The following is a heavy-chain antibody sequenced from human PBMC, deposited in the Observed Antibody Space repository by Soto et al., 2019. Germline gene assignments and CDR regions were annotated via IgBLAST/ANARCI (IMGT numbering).Heavy chain of an antibody. CDR1: GYTFTSYA. V-gene: IGHV1-3*01. Sequence: QVQLVQSGAEVKKPGASVKVSCKASGYTFTSYAMHWVRQAPGQRLEWMGWINAGNGNTKYSQKFQGRVTINRDTSASTAYMELSSLRSEDTAVYYCAREQGGDVYYYYYYGMDVWGQGTTVTVSS. CDR2: INAGNGNT. J-gene: IGHJ6*02. D-gene: IGHD3-16*01. CDR3: AREQGGDVYYYYYYGMDV.